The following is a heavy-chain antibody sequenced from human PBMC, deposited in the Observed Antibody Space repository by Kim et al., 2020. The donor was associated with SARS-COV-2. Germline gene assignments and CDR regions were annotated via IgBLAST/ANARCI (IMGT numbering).Heavy chain of an antibody. D-gene: IGHD4-17*01. J-gene: IGHJ4*02. Sequence: KYSQKFQGRVTITRDTSASTAYMELSSLRSEDTAVYYCARDPDYGGLFDYWGQGTLVTVSS. V-gene: IGHV1-3*01. CDR3: ARDPDYGGLFDY.